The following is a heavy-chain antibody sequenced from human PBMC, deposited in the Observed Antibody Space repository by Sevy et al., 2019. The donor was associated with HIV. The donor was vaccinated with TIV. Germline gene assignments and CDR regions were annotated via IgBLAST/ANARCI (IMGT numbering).Heavy chain of an antibody. V-gene: IGHV1-69*13. Sequence: ASVKVSCKASGGTFSSYAISWVRQAPGQGLEWMGGIIPIFGTANYSQKFQGRVTITADESTSTAYMELSSLRSEDTAVYYCARDLIAVAGTGGQYYFDYWGQGTLVTVSS. CDR1: GGTFSSYA. CDR3: ARDLIAVAGTGGQYYFDY. CDR2: IIPIFGTA. D-gene: IGHD6-19*01. J-gene: IGHJ4*02.